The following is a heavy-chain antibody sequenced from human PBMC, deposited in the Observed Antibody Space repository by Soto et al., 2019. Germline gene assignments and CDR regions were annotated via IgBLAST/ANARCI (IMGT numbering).Heavy chain of an antibody. J-gene: IGHJ3*02. CDR1: GYPFTSYG. CDR2: ISAYNGNT. Sequence: XSVKVAIKASGYPFTSYGISWVRQAPGQGLEWMGWISAYNGNTNYAQKLQGRVTMTTDTSTSTAYMELRSLRSDDTAVYYCERGSSSWNDAFDIWGQGTMVTVPS. V-gene: IGHV1-18*04. CDR3: ERGSSSWNDAFDI. D-gene: IGHD6-13*01.